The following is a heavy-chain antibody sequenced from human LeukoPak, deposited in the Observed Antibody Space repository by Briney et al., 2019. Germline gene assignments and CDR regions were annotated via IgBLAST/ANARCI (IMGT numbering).Heavy chain of an antibody. J-gene: IGHJ5*01. CDR3: ANDLPGKVWFDS. Sequence: GGSLRLSCVASGFTFSKYAMTWARQAPGKGLEWVSSISGSGTSTYYADSVKGRFTISRDNSKNTVYLQMNSLRVEDTAVYYCANDLPGKVWFDSWGQGTLVIVSS. CDR1: GFTFSKYA. V-gene: IGHV3-23*01. D-gene: IGHD1-14*01. CDR2: ISGSGTST.